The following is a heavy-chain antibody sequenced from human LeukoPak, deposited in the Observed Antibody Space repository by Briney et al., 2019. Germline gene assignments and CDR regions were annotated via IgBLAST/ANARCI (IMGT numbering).Heavy chain of an antibody. Sequence: SETLSLTCTVSGGSISTFNWSWIRQPPGKGLEWIGYIYYSGNSNYNPSLKSRVTISVDTSKNQFSLKLSSVTAADTAVYYCAGLGASGNGDLSWFDPWGQGTLVTVSS. CDR2: IYYSGNS. J-gene: IGHJ5*02. CDR1: GGSISTFN. D-gene: IGHD2-8*01. V-gene: IGHV4-59*01. CDR3: AGLGASGNGDLSWFDP.